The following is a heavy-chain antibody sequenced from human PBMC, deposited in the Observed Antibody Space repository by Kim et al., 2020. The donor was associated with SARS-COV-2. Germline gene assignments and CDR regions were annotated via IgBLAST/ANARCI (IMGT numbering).Heavy chain of an antibody. J-gene: IGHJ4*02. CDR3: AGEAFDYGSGSYYFDY. D-gene: IGHD3-10*01. CDR2: IIPIFGTA. CDR1: GGTFSSYA. V-gene: IGHV1-69*13. Sequence: SVKVSCKASGGTFSSYAISWVRQAPGQGLEWMGGIIPIFGTANYAQKFQGRVTITADESTSTAYMELSSLRSEDTAVYYCAGEAFDYGSGSYYFDYWGQGALVTVSS.